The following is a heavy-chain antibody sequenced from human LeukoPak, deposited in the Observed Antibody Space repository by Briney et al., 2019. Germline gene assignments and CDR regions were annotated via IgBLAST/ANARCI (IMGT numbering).Heavy chain of an antibody. CDR1: GYTFTNYG. V-gene: IGHV1-18*01. D-gene: IGHD6-19*01. CDR3: ASDLKMAYSSGRYSWGTGSSNDY. Sequence: ASVKVSCKASGYTFTNYGISWVRQAPGQGLEWMGWISGYNGNTYYEQKFQGRITMTTDTSTSTSYMELRSLRSDDTAVYYCASDLKMAYSSGRYSWGTGSSNDYWDQGTLVTVSS. J-gene: IGHJ4*02. CDR2: ISGYNGNT.